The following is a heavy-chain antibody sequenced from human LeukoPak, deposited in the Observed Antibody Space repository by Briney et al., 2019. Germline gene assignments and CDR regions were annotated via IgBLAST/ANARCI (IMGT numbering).Heavy chain of an antibody. CDR3: AGGYDY. CDR1: GFTFSSYA. D-gene: IGHD1-1*01. Sequence: GRSLRLSCAASGFTFSSYAMHWVRQAPGKGLEWVAVISYDGSNKYYADSVKGRFTISRDNSKNTLYLQMNSLRAEDTAVYCCAGGYDYWGQGTLVTVSS. J-gene: IGHJ4*02. CDR2: ISYDGSNK. V-gene: IGHV3-30-3*01.